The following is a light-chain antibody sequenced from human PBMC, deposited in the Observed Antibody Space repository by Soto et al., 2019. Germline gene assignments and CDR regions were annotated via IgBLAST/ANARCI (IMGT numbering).Light chain of an antibody. CDR2: RNN. CDR3: AAWDDSLSGYV. V-gene: IGLV1-47*01. J-gene: IGLJ1*01. Sequence: QPVLTQPPSASGTPGQRVTISCSGSSSNIGSNYVYWYQQFPGTAPKLLIYRNNQRPSGVPDRFSGSKSGTSASLAISGLRSEDEADYYCAAWDDSLSGYVLGTGTKVTVL. CDR1: SSNIGSNY.